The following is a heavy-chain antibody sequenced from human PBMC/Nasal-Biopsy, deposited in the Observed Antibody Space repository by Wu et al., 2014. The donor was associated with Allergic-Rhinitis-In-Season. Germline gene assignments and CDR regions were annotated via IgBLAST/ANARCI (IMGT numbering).Heavy chain of an antibody. J-gene: IGHJ4*02. CDR3: VASWGDY. CDR2: ISYDGNYK. Sequence: LRLSCAASGFTFSHYGMHWVRQAPGKGLEWVIVISYDGNYKHYADFVKGRFTISRDNAKNSLDLQMNSLTAEDTAMYYCVASWGDYWGQGTLVTVSS. D-gene: IGHD1-26*01. V-gene: IGHV3-30*03. CDR1: GFTFSHYG.